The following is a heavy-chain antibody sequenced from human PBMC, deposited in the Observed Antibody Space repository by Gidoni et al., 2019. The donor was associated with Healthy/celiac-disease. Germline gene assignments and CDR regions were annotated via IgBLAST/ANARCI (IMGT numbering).Heavy chain of an antibody. V-gene: IGHV4-59*01. J-gene: IGHJ3*02. CDR1: GGSISSYY. CDR3: ARDGDAFDI. CDR2: IYYSGST. Sequence: QVQLQESGPGLVKPSETLSLTCTVPGGSISSYYWSWIRQPPGKGLEWIGYIYYSGSTNYNPSLKSRVTISVDTSKNQFSLKLSSVTAADTAVYYCARDGDAFDIWGQGTMVTVSS.